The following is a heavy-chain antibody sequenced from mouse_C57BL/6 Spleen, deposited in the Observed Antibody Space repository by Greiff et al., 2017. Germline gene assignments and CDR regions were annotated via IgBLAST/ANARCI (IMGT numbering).Heavy chain of an antibody. Sequence: VQLQESGAELVRPGASVTLSCKASGYTFTDYEMHWVKPTPVHGLEWIGAIDPETGGTAYNQKFKGKAILTADKSSSTAYMELRSLTSEDSAVYYCTRRPLFAYWGQGTLVTVSA. J-gene: IGHJ3*01. V-gene: IGHV1-15*01. CDR3: TRRPLFAY. CDR2: IDPETGGT. CDR1: GYTFTDYE.